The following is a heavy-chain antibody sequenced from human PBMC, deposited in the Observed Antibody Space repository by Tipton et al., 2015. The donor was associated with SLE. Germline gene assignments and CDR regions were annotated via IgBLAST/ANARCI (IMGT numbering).Heavy chain of an antibody. J-gene: IGHJ4*02. CDR3: ATQAHSTGAH. CDR1: GFTFSNYA. D-gene: IGHD2-8*02. V-gene: IGHV3-30*04. CDR2: ISYDGSYR. Sequence: SLRLSCAASGFTFSNYAMHWVRQTPGKGLEWVAVISYDGSYRYYSDSVKGRFTISRDNSKNTLYLQMNSLRAEDTAVYYCATQAHSTGAHWGQGTLVTVSS.